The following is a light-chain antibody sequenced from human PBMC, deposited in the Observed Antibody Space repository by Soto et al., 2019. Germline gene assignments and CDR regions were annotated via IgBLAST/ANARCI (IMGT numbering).Light chain of an antibody. V-gene: IGKV3-20*01. CDR1: QIVTSSQ. J-gene: IGKJ5*01. CDR3: HHYGSSPLT. CDR2: GAS. Sequence: EIVLTQSPGTLSLSPGEGVTLSCRAGQIVTSSQLAWYQQKPGQAPRLLVFGASSRILGIPDRFSGSGSWPDFTPTILRLEPEVFGVYYSHHYGSSPLTSGQGTRLEIK.